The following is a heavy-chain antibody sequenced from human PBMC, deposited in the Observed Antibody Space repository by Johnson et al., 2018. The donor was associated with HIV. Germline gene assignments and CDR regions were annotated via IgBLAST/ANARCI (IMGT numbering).Heavy chain of an antibody. CDR3: ARNRRGIYSSGCYGGAFDI. Sequence: QVQLVESGGGLVQPGGSLKLSCAASGFTFSSYGMHWVRQAPGKGLEWVTFIRYDGNNKYYADSVKGRFTISRDNSKNTLYLQMNSLRAEDTAVYYCARNRRGIYSSGCYGGAFDIWGQGTIVTVSS. J-gene: IGHJ3*02. CDR2: IRYDGNNK. CDR1: GFTFSSYG. V-gene: IGHV3-30*02. D-gene: IGHD6-19*01.